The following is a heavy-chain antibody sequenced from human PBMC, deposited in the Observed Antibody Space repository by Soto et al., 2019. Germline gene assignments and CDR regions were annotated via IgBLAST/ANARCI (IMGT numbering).Heavy chain of an antibody. CDR3: VKDGSSGWPYYYGMDV. CDR1: GFTFSSYS. Sequence: QVQLVESGGGVVQPGRSLRLSCAASGFTFSSYSMHWVRQAPGKGLEWVAVISYDGSNKYYADSLKGRFTVSRDNSMNTLYLQMSSLRAEDTAVYYCVKDGSSGWPYYYGMDVWGQGTTVTVSS. CDR2: ISYDGSNK. V-gene: IGHV3-30*18. D-gene: IGHD6-19*01. J-gene: IGHJ6*02.